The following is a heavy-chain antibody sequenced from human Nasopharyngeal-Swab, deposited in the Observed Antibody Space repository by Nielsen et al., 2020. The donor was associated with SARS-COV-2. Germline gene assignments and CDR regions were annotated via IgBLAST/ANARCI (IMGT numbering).Heavy chain of an antibody. CDR3: ARAPMVRGVIRHYYYYGMDV. D-gene: IGHD3-10*01. J-gene: IGHJ6*02. V-gene: IGHV4-30-4*01. CDR1: GGSISSGDYY. CDR2: IYYSGST. Sequence: LRLSCTVSGGSISSGDYYWSWIRQPPGKGLEWIGYIYYSGSTYYNPSLKSRVTISVDTSKNQFSLKLSSVTAADTAVYYCARAPMVRGVIRHYYYYGMDVWGQGTTVTVSS.